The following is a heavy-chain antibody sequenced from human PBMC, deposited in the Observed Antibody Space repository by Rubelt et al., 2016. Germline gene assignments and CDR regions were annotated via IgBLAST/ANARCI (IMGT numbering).Heavy chain of an antibody. J-gene: IGHJ4*02. CDR3: ARGVRGGTGYSSRKLDY. Sequence: QVQLQQWGAGLLKPSETLSLTCAVYGGSFSGYYWSWIRKPPGKGLEWIGEINHSGSTNYNPSLKSRVTISVDTSKNQGSRRLAFGTGADTAVYYCARGVRGGTGYSSRKLDYWGQGTLVTVSA. D-gene: IGHD6-13*01. CDR2: INHSGST. CDR1: GGSFSGYY. V-gene: IGHV4-34*01.